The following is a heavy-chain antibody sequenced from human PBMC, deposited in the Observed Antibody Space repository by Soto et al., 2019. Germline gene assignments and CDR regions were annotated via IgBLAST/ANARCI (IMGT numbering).Heavy chain of an antibody. V-gene: IGHV2-5*02. D-gene: IGHD5-18*01. Sequence: QITLKESGPTLVNPTQTLTLTCTFSGFSLTTHGVGVGWIRQPPGKALEWLANIYWDDDKRYSPSLKTRLTNSKDTSKNQVILKMTTIDPADTATYYCAHRGYADNHFKHWGQGTLVTVSS. CDR1: GFSLTTHGVG. CDR3: AHRGYADNHFKH. CDR2: IYWDDDK. J-gene: IGHJ1*01.